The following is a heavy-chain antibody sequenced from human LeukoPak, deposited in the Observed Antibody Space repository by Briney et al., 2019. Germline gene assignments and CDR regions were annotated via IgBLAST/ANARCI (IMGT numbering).Heavy chain of an antibody. Sequence: PSETLSLTCAVYGGSFSGYYWSWIRQPPGKGLEWIGEINQSGRTNYNPPLKSPVTISVDTSKHQFSLKLSSVTAADTAVYYCARAPARIAAAGYWGQGTLVTVSS. CDR3: ARAPARIAAAGY. CDR2: INQSGRT. D-gene: IGHD6-13*01. CDR1: GGSFSGYY. J-gene: IGHJ4*02. V-gene: IGHV4-34*01.